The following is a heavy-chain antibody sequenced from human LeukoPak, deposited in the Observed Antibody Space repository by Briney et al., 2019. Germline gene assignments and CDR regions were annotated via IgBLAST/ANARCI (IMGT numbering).Heavy chain of an antibody. CDR3: ARLVVVTAIPPPNWFDP. CDR1: GGSFSGYY. V-gene: IGHV4-34*01. CDR2: INHSGST. D-gene: IGHD2-21*02. J-gene: IGHJ5*02. Sequence: SETLSLTCAVYGGSFSGYYWSWIRQPPGKGLEWIGGINHSGSTNYNPSLKSRVTISVDTSKNQFSLKLSSVTAADTAVYYCARLVVVTAIPPPNWFDPWGQGTLVTVSS.